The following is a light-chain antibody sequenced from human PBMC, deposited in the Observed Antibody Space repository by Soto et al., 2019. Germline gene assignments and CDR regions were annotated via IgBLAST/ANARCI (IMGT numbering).Light chain of an antibody. Sequence: QAVVTQEPSLTVSPGGTVTLTCGSSTGAVTSGHYPYWFQRKPGQAPRTLIYDISKKHSWTPARFSGSLLGGKAALTLSGAQPEDEADYYCFLTYSGSRVFGGGTKLTVL. CDR3: FLTYSGSRV. V-gene: IGLV7-46*01. CDR2: DIS. J-gene: IGLJ2*01. CDR1: TGAVTSGHY.